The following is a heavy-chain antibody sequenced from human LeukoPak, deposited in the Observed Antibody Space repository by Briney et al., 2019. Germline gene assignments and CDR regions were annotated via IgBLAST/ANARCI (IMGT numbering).Heavy chain of an antibody. CDR3: ARGGDYGDIDY. J-gene: IGHJ4*02. CDR1: GFTFSSYE. Sequence: GGSPRLSCAASGFTFSSYEMNWVRQAPGKGLEWVSYISSSGSTIYYADSVKGRFTISRDNAKNSLYLQMNSLRAEDTAVYYCARGGDYGDIDYWGQGTLVTVSS. CDR2: ISSSGSTI. D-gene: IGHD4-17*01. V-gene: IGHV3-48*03.